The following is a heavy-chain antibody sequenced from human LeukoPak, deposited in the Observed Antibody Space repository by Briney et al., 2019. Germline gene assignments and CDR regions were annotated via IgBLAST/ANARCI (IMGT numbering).Heavy chain of an antibody. Sequence: GGSLRLSCAASGFTFSSYGMHWVRQAPGKGLEWVAFIRYDGSNKYYADSVKGRFTISRDNSKNTLYLQMNSLRAEDTAVYYCAKKLELGLRSPLDYWGQGTLVTVSS. CDR3: AKKLELGLRSPLDY. CDR2: IRYDGSNK. V-gene: IGHV3-30*02. D-gene: IGHD1-7*01. CDR1: GFTFSSYG. J-gene: IGHJ4*02.